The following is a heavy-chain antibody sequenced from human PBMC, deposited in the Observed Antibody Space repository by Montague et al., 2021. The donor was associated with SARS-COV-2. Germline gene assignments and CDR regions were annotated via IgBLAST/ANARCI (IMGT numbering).Heavy chain of an antibody. CDR3: ARHGPNDYYHSRYFDL. Sequence: SETLSLTCIVSGGSISSRTYYWGWIRQPPGKGLEWIGSIFYDGSTYYNPSLKSRVTISVDTSKNQFSLNLSSATAADTAVYYCARHGPNDYYHSRYFDLWGRGTLVTVSS. CDR1: GGSISSRTYY. J-gene: IGHJ2*01. V-gene: IGHV4-39*01. D-gene: IGHD3-10*01. CDR2: IFYDGST.